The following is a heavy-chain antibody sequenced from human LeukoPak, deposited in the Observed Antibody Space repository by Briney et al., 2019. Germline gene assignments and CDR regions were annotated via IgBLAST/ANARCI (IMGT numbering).Heavy chain of an antibody. J-gene: IGHJ4*02. Sequence: GASVKASCKASGYTFTDCYMHWVRQAPGQGLEWLGWINPNNGGTNYAQKFQGRVTMTRDTSISTAYMELSSLRSDDTAVYYCARDRGGGSGTYYILYWGLGSLVTVSS. D-gene: IGHD3-10*01. CDR2: INPNNGGT. CDR1: GYTFTDCY. CDR3: ARDRGGGSGTYYILY. V-gene: IGHV1-2*02.